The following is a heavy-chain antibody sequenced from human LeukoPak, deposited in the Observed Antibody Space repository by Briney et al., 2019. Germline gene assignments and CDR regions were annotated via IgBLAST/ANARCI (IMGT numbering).Heavy chain of an antibody. CDR3: ARDPNGDYIGAFDM. J-gene: IGHJ3*02. V-gene: IGHV3-23*01. Sequence: GGSLRLSCTASGFTFSAYAMMWVRQAPGKGPEWVSAIRGGGTSEFYADSVKGRFRISRDNSKDTLFLQMNSPRAEDTAVYYCARDPNGDYIGAFDMWGPGTMVTVSS. D-gene: IGHD4-17*01. CDR1: GFTFSAYA. CDR2: IRGGGTSE.